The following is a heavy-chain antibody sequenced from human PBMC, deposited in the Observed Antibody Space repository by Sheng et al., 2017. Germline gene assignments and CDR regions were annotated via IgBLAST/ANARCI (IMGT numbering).Heavy chain of an antibody. CDR3: ARGAGESSYGPNMAFDY. V-gene: IGHV4-34*01. CDR1: GGSFSGYY. D-gene: IGHD5-18*01. J-gene: IGHJ4*02. CDR2: INHSGST. Sequence: QVQLQQWGAGLLKPSETLSLTCAVYGGSFSGYYWSWIRQPPGKGLEWIGEINHSGSTNYNPSLKSRVTISVDTSKNQFSLKLSSVTAADTAVYYCARGAGESSYGPNMAFDYWGQGTLVTVSS.